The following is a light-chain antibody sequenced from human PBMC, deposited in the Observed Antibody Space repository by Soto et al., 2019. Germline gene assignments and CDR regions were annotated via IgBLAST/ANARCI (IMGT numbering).Light chain of an antibody. V-gene: IGKV1-27*01. J-gene: IGKJ1*01. CDR2: AAS. CDR3: QKYYSAPWT. CDR1: QGISNY. Sequence: MTQSPATLSASVGDRLTITCRASQGISNYLAWYQQKPGKVPKLLIYAASTLQSGVPSRFSGSGSGTDFTLTISSLRSEDVATYYCQKYYSAPWTFGQGTKVDI.